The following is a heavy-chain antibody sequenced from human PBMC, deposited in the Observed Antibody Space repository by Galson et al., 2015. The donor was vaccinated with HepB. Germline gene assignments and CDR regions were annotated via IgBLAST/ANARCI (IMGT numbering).Heavy chain of an antibody. D-gene: IGHD3-3*01. V-gene: IGHV4-34*01. J-gene: IGHJ6*01. Sequence: ETLSLTCAVFGGSFSTYHWTWIRQPPGKGLEWIGEITQSGSTHSNHSLKSRVTISVDTSKNQFSLKVRSVTAADTAVYYCARGKGRQVLLDYHYYGMDVWGQGTTVSVSS. CDR1: GGSFSTYH. CDR2: ITQSGST. CDR3: ARGKGRQVLLDYHYYGMDV.